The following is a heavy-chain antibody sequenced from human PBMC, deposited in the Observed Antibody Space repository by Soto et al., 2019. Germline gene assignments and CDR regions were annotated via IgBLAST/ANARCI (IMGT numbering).Heavy chain of an antibody. V-gene: IGHV1-69*01. CDR3: ARSGGSGWSDGSDI. J-gene: IGHJ3*02. CDR2: IIPIFDPP. CDR1: GGTFRSYA. D-gene: IGHD6-19*01. Sequence: QVQLVQSGAEVKKPGSSVKVSCKASGGTFRSYAVNWVRQAPGEGLEWMGGIIPIFDPPKYAQKFQGRVMITADESTRTAYMELSNLRSEDTAVYYCARSGGSGWSDGSDIWGQGTMVTVSS.